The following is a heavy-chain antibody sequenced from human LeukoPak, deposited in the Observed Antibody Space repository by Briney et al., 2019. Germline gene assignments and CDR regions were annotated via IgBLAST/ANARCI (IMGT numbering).Heavy chain of an antibody. D-gene: IGHD6-13*01. Sequence: GGSLRLSCAASGFTFDSYWMHWVRQAPGKGLVWVSSINSDGKATSYADSVKGRFTISRDNAKNTLFLQMNSLRVEDTAEYYCAKLSSYWSFDYWGQGSLVTVSS. V-gene: IGHV3-74*01. J-gene: IGHJ4*02. CDR3: AKLSSYWSFDY. CDR2: INSDGKAT. CDR1: GFTFDSYW.